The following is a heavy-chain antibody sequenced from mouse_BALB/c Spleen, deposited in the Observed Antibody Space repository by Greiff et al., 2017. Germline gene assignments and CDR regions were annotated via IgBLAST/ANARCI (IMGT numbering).Heavy chain of an antibody. V-gene: IGHV1-87*01. CDR3: ARGYDRFAY. J-gene: IGHJ3*01. CDR2: IYPGDGDT. CDR1: GYTFTSYW. Sequence: VQLQQSGAELARPGASVKLSCKASGYTFTSYWMQWVKQRPGQGLEWIGAIYPGDGDTRYTQKFKGKATLTADKSSSTAYMQLSSLASEDSAVYYCARGYDRFAYWGQGTLVTVSA. D-gene: IGHD2-14*01.